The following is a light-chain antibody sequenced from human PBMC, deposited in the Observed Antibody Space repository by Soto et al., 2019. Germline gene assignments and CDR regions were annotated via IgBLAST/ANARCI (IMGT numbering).Light chain of an antibody. CDR1: RGVGSNF. Sequence: EIVLTQSPGTLSLSPGGRATLSCRASRGVGSNFLAWYQQKPGQAPRLLIYGASSRATGIPDRFSGSGSGTDLTLTISRLEPEVFSVYYCQQYGSSTSLTFGGGTNVEIK. J-gene: IGKJ4*01. CDR3: QQYGSSTSLT. V-gene: IGKV3-20*01. CDR2: GAS.